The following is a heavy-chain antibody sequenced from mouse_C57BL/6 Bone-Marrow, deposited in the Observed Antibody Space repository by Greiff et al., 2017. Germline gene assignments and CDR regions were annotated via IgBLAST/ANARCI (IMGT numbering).Heavy chain of an antibody. J-gene: IGHJ2*01. CDR1: GYTFTDYN. CDR2: INPNNGGT. CDR3: ARCDGYYGY. D-gene: IGHD2-3*01. Sequence: EVQLQESGPELVKPGASVKIPCKASGYTFTDYNMDWVKQSHGKSLEWIGDINPNNGGTISNQKFKGKATLTVDTSSSTAYMQLSSLTAEDAEVDDCARCDGYYGYWGQGTTLTVSS. V-gene: IGHV1-18*01.